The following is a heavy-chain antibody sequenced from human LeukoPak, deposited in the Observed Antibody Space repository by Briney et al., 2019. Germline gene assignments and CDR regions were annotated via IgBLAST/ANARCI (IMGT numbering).Heavy chain of an antibody. J-gene: IGHJ5*01. CDR2: IYYSGRT. D-gene: IGHD4-11*01. CDR3: ARLLHDWFDS. CDR1: GGSIMVAAYS. V-gene: IGHV4-30-2*01. Sequence: KPSETLSLACTVSGGSIMVAAYSWSWIRQLPGKGLEWIGYIYYSGRTYYNPSLKSRVTISLDRSKNQFSLKLSSVTAADTAVYFCARLLHDWFDSWGQGTLVTVSS.